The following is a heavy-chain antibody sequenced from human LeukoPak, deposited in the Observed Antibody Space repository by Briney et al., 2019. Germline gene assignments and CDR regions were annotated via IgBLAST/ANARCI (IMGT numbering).Heavy chain of an antibody. V-gene: IGHV3-23*01. D-gene: IGHD1-26*01. CDR2: ISATGGTT. Sequence: GGSLRLSCAASGFTFSSYAMSWVRQAPGKGLEWVSAISATGGTTYYADSVKGRFTISRDNSKNTLYLQMNSLRVEDTAVYYCAKDRGPSGSYDYWGQGTLVTVSS. CDR3: AKDRGPSGSYDY. CDR1: GFTFSSYA. J-gene: IGHJ4*02.